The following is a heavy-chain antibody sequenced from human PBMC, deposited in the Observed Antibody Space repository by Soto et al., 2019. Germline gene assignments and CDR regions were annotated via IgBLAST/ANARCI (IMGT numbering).Heavy chain of an antibody. D-gene: IGHD3-10*01. CDR1: GGSISSGVYY. J-gene: IGHJ4*02. CDR2: IYYSGST. V-gene: IGHV4-30-4*01. CDR3: ARADLWFGELLY. Sequence: QVQLQESGPGLLKPSKTRSLTCTVSGGSISSGVYYWSWIRQPPGKGLGWIGYIYYSGSTYYNPSLKSRVTISVDTSKNQFSLKLSSVTAADTAVYYCARADLWFGELLYWGQGTLVTVSS.